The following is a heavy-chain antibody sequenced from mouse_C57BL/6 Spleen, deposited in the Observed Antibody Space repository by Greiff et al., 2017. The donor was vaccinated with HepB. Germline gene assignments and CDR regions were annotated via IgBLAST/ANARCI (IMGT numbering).Heavy chain of an antibody. CDR3: AREAVLDY. CDR1: GFTFSSYA. V-gene: IGHV5-4*01. CDR2: ISDGGSYT. J-gene: IGHJ2*01. D-gene: IGHD1-1*01. Sequence: EVQGVESGGGLVKPGGSLKLSCAASGFTFSSYAMSWVRQTPEKRLEWVATISDGGSYTYYPDNVKGRFTISRDNAKNNLYLQMSHLKSEDTAMYYCAREAVLDYWGQGTTLTVSS.